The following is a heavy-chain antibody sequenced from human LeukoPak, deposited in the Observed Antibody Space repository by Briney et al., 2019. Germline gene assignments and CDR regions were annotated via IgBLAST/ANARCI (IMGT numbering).Heavy chain of an antibody. CDR1: GGSVSSYY. J-gene: IGHJ4*02. CDR3: AGGTVTNFDY. Sequence: PSVTLSLTCTVSGGSVSSYYWSWIRQPAGKGLEWIGRTYTSGSTNYNPSLKSRVTMSVDTSKNQFSLKLSSVTAADTAVYYCAGGTVTNFDYWGQGTLVTVSS. D-gene: IGHD4-11*01. V-gene: IGHV4-4*07. CDR2: TYTSGST.